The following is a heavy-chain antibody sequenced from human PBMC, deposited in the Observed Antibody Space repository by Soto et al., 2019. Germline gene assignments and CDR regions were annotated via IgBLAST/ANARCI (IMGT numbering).Heavy chain of an antibody. CDR1: GFSLRTRGVG. V-gene: IGHV2-5*02. J-gene: IGHJ6*02. Sequence: QITLKESGPTLVQPTQTLTLTCTFSGFSLRTRGVGVGWIRQPPGKTLEWLALIYWDNDKRYSPSLESRLTITKGTSEIQVVLTMTNMDPVATGKYGCAQGRCGGDCLQSSPSPYYYGVDVWGQGTTVTVSS. D-gene: IGHD2-21*02. CDR2: IYWDNDK. CDR3: AQGRCGGDCLQSSPSPYYYGVDV.